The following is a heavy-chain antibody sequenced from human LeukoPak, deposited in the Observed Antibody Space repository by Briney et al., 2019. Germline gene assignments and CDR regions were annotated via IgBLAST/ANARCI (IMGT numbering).Heavy chain of an antibody. CDR2: IYYSGST. CDR3: ATHPPGS. CDR1: GGSISSYF. Sequence: SETLSLTCTVSGGSISSYFWSWIRQPPGKGLEWVGYIYYSGSTNYNPSLKSRVTISVDTSKNQFSLKLSSVTAADTAVYYCATHPPGSWGQGTLVTVSS. V-gene: IGHV4-59*01. J-gene: IGHJ5*02.